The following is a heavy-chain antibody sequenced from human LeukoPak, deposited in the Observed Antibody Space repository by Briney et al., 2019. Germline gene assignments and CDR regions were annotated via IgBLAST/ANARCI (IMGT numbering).Heavy chain of an antibody. CDR1: GGSFSGYY. Sequence: PSETLSLTCAVYGGSFSGYYWSWIRQPPGKGLEWIGEINHSGSTNYNPSLKSRFTISVDTSKNQFSLKLSSVTAADTAVYYCARLGPAYGSGSYQWFDPWGQGTLVTVSS. J-gene: IGHJ5*02. CDR3: ARLGPAYGSGSYQWFDP. D-gene: IGHD3-10*01. V-gene: IGHV4-34*01. CDR2: INHSGST.